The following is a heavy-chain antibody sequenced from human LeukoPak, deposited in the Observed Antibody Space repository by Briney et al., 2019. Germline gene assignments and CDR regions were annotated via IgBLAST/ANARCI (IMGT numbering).Heavy chain of an antibody. CDR3: AKEGTYSYDSSGYYDI. Sequence: GGSLRLSCAGSGYTFSSYGMSWVRQAPGKGLEWVSAISGSGGSTYYADSVKGRFTISRDNSKNTLYLQINSLRAEDTAVYYCAKEGTYSYDSSGYYDIWGQGTMVTVSS. D-gene: IGHD3-22*01. V-gene: IGHV3-23*01. CDR1: GYTFSSYG. CDR2: ISGSGGST. J-gene: IGHJ3*02.